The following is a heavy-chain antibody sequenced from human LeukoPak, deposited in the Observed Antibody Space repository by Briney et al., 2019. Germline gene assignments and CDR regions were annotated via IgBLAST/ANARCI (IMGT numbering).Heavy chain of an antibody. CDR2: ISGSGTGT. D-gene: IGHD1-7*01. CDR3: VKEGGTGTRFDY. Sequence: GGSLRLSCAASGFTFSSSAMSWVRQAPGKGLYWVSAISGSGTGTYYADSVKGRFTISRDNSKNTLYLQMNSLRAEDTAVYYCVKEGGTGTRFDYWRQGTLVTVSS. V-gene: IGHV3-23*01. CDR1: GFTFSSSA. J-gene: IGHJ4*02.